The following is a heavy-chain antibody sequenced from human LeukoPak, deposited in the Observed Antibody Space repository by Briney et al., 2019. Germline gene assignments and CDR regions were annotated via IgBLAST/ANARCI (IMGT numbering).Heavy chain of an antibody. V-gene: IGHV3-7*01. CDR1: GLSFSNYW. D-gene: IGHD3-3*01. CDR3: ASPEWLPDSIDI. CDR2: IKQDGSEK. Sequence: GGSLRLSCAASGLSFSNYWMTWVRQAPGKGLEWVATIKQDGSEKYYADSVKGRFTISRDNAQNSLYLQMNSLRAEDTAVYYCASPEWLPDSIDIWGQGTMVTVSS. J-gene: IGHJ3*02.